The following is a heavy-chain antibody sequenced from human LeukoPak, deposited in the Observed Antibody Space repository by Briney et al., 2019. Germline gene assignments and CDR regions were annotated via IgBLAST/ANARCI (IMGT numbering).Heavy chain of an antibody. CDR3: ATGGSGYWYFDL. CDR2: IYTSGST. D-gene: IGHD2-8*02. V-gene: IGHV4-4*07. CDR1: GCSISSYY. J-gene: IGHJ2*01. Sequence: KSSETLSLTCTVSGCSISSYYWSWIRQPAGKGLEWLGRIYTSGSTNYNPSLKSRVTISVDKSKNQFSLKLSSVTAADTAVYYCATGGSGYWYFDLWGRGTLVTVSS.